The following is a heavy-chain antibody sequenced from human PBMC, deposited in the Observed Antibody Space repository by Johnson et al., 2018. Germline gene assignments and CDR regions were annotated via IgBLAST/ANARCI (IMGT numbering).Heavy chain of an antibody. D-gene: IGHD1-26*01. J-gene: IGHJ3*02. CDR1: GFTFDDYA. V-gene: IGHV3-9*01. CDR3: AKGIRSYGFIYAFDI. CDR2: ISWNSGSI. Sequence: VQLVEAGGGLVKPGGSLRLSCAASGFTFDDYAMHWVRQAPGKGLEWVSGISWNSGSIGYADSVKGRFTISRDNAKNSLYLQMNSLRAEDTALYYCAKGIRSYGFIYAFDIWGQGTMVTVSS.